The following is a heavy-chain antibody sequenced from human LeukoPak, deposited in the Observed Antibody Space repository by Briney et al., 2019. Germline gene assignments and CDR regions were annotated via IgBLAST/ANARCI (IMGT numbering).Heavy chain of an antibody. J-gene: IGHJ4*02. CDR3: ARGAYASRLDHNDY. Sequence: GGSLTLSCAPSGFTFSIYWMTRVRQAPRKGLEWVANINQDGSEKFYVDSVKGRFSISRDNAKNSLYLQVNSLRAEDTAVYYCARGAYASRLDHNDYWGQGTLVTVSS. V-gene: IGHV3-7*01. CDR2: INQDGSEK. CDR1: GFTFSIYW. D-gene: IGHD2-2*01.